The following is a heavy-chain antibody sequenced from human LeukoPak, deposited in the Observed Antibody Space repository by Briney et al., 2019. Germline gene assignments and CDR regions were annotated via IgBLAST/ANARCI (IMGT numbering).Heavy chain of an antibody. Sequence: ASVKVSCKASGYTFTSYDINWVRQATGQGLEWMGWMNPNSGNTGYAQKFQGRVTMTRNTSISTAYMELSSLRSEDTAVYYCAGSYCSSTSCYSSFQHWGQGTLVTVSS. CDR1: GYTFTSYD. D-gene: IGHD2-2*01. CDR2: MNPNSGNT. CDR3: AGSYCSSTSCYSSFQH. V-gene: IGHV1-8*01. J-gene: IGHJ1*01.